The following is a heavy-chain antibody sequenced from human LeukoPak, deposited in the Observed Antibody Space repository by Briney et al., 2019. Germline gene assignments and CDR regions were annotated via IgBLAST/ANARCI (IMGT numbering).Heavy chain of an antibody. Sequence: KLGESLKISCKGSGYSFTRNWIGWVRQMPGKGLEWMAIIYPGDSDTRYSPSFQGQVTISADKSINTAYLQWSSLKASDTAMYYCARRVVNNRNWYFDLWGRGTLVTVSS. D-gene: IGHD4-23*01. V-gene: IGHV5-51*01. CDR3: ARRVVNNRNWYFDL. CDR1: GYSFTRNW. CDR2: IYPGDSDT. J-gene: IGHJ2*01.